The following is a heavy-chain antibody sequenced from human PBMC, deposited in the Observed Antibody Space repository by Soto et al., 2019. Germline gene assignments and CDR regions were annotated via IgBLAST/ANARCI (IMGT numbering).Heavy chain of an antibody. D-gene: IGHD2-15*01. CDR2: IIPIFGTA. CDR3: ARDDVVVVAATQVSWFDP. J-gene: IGHJ5*02. V-gene: IGHV1-69*13. Sequence: SVKVSCKASGGTFSSYAISWVRQAPGQGPEWMGGIIPIFGTANYAQKFQGRVTITADESTSTAYMELSSLRSEDTAVYYCARDDVVVVAATQVSWFDPWGQGTLVTVSS. CDR1: GGTFSSYA.